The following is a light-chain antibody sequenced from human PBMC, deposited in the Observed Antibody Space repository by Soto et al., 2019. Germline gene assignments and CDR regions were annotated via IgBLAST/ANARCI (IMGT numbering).Light chain of an antibody. V-gene: IGLV2-14*01. CDR3: SSYTTSYTQV. CDR2: EVN. Sequence: QSVLTQPASVSGSPGQSITISCTGTSSDVGGYNYVSWYQHHPGKVPKLMIYEVNNRPSGVSNRFSGSKSGNTASLSISGLQAEDEADYYCSSYTTSYTQVFGGGTKLTVL. CDR1: SSDVGGYNY. J-gene: IGLJ3*02.